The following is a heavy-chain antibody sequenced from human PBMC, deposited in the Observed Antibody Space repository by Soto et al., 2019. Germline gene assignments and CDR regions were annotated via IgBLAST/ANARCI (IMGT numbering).Heavy chain of an antibody. CDR1: GFNFSKFG. V-gene: IGHV3-33*06. Sequence: PGGSLRLSCAVSGFNFSKFGMYWVRQAPGKGLGWVAVIWYDGSQKYYTDSVQGRLTISRDNSNNTLYLQMNSLRAEDTAVYYCAKEVWGLYTFGRPLDNWGHGTLVTVSS. CDR2: IWYDGSQK. CDR3: AKEVWGLYTFGRPLDN. J-gene: IGHJ4*01. D-gene: IGHD2-2*02.